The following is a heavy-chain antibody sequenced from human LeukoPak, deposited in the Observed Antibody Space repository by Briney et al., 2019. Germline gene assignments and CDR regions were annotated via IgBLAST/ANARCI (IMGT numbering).Heavy chain of an antibody. CDR3: ARGVEMATIGFLGLVVY. Sequence: PGGSLRLSCAASGFTFSSYWMHWVRQAPGKGLVWVSRINSDGSSTSYADSVKGRFTISRDNAKNTLYLQMNSLRAEDTAVYYCARGVEMATIGFLGLVVYWGQGTLVTVSS. CDR2: INSDGSST. CDR1: GFTFSSYW. V-gene: IGHV3-74*01. D-gene: IGHD5-24*01. J-gene: IGHJ4*02.